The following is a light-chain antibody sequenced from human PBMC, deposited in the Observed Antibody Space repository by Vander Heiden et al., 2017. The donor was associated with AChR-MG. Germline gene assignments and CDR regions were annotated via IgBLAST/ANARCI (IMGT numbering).Light chain of an antibody. CDR2: LGS. CDR1: QSLLYSNGYNY. V-gene: IGKV2-28*01. Sequence: DFVMTQSPLPLPVTPGEPATISCRCSQSLLYSNGYNYLDWYLQKPGQSPQVLIYLGSNRAPGVPDRFSGSGSGTDFTLKISRVEAEDVGVYYCMQTLQAPLTFGQGTKLEI. CDR3: MQTLQAPLT. J-gene: IGKJ2*01.